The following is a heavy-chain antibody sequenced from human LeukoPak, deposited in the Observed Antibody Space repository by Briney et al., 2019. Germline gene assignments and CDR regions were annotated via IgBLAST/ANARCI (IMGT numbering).Heavy chain of an antibody. CDR1: GFTLSNYA. CDR2: ISGSADNT. Sequence: GGSLRLSCAASGFTLSNYAMIWVRQAPGKGLEWVSGISGSADNTYYADSVKGRFRIFRDNSKNTQYLQMNRLRAEDTAVYFCARRFTYYFDYGGQGTLVTVSS. CDR3: ARRFTYYFDY. V-gene: IGHV3-23*01. D-gene: IGHD3-16*01. J-gene: IGHJ4*02.